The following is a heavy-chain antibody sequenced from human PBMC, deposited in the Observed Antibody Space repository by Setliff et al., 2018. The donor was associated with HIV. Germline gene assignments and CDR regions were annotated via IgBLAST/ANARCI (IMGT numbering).Heavy chain of an antibody. CDR3: ARTLRAAAMGYFDY. CDR1: GYSISSGYY. Sequence: PSETLSLTCAVSGYSISSGYYRGWIRQPPGKGLEWIGSIHHSGSTYNNPSLKSRVTISVDTSKNQFSLKLTSVTAADTAVYYCARTLRAAAMGYFDYWGQGTLVTVSS. J-gene: IGHJ4*02. V-gene: IGHV4-38-2*01. CDR2: IHHSGST. D-gene: IGHD5-18*01.